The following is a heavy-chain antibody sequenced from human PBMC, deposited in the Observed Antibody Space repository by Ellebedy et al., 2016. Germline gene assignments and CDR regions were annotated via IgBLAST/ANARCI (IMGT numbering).Heavy chain of an antibody. J-gene: IGHJ6*03. CDR2: IYYSGIT. CDR1: GGSISSGGYY. V-gene: IGHV4-31*03. Sequence: SETLSLXXTVSGGSISSGGYYWTWIRQHPGKGLEWIGFIYYSGITYYNPSLKSRVTISVDTSKNQFSLKVSSVTAADTAVYYCARSPQVVPAAYYMDVWGKGSTVTISS. CDR3: ARSPQVVPAAYYMDV. D-gene: IGHD2-2*01.